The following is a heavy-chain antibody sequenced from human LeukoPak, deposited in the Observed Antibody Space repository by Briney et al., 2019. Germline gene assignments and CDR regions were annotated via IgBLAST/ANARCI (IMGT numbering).Heavy chain of an antibody. D-gene: IGHD2-15*01. V-gene: IGHV3-74*01. CDR3: ARESYCSGGSCYSGRAFDI. CDR2: INTDGSST. Sequence: GGSLRLSCAASGFTFSTYWMHWVRQAPGKGLVWVSRINTDGSSTYYADSVKGRFTISRDNAKNTLYLQMNSLRAEDTAVYYCARESYCSGGSCYSGRAFDIWGQGTMVTVSS. CDR1: GFTFSTYW. J-gene: IGHJ3*02.